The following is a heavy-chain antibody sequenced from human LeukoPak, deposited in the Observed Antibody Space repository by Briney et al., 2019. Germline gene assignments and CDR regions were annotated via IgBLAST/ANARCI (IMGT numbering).Heavy chain of an antibody. J-gene: IGHJ4*02. Sequence: GGSLRLSCAASGFTFSSYSMNWVRQAPGKGLEWVASFGSDLSFRSVADSLKGRFTISRDNSKNTLYLQMNSLRAEDTAVYYCAKAGSIRFDYWGQGTLVTVSS. CDR2: FGSDLSFR. CDR3: AKAGSIRFDY. CDR1: GFTFSSYS. V-gene: IGHV3-21*04. D-gene: IGHD1-26*01.